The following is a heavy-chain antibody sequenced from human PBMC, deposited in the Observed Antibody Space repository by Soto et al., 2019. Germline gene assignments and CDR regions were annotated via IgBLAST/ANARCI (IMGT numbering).Heavy chain of an antibody. V-gene: IGHV1-3*05. CDR3: ARAVAVPADFDY. J-gene: IGHJ4*02. CDR1: GYTFTGYA. D-gene: IGHD6-19*01. CDR2: INAGNGNT. Sequence: QVQLVQSGAEEKKPGASVKVSCKASGYTFTGYAMHWVRHAPGQRLEWMGWINAGNGNTKYSQKFQGRVTITRDTSASTAYMELSSLRSEDTSVYYCARAVAVPADFDYWGQGTLVTFSS.